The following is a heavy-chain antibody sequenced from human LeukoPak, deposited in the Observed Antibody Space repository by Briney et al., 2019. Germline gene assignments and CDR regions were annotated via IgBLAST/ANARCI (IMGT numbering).Heavy chain of an antibody. CDR3: ARVYDSYGYGPDY. CDR1: GFTFSSYW. V-gene: IGHV3-74*01. D-gene: IGHD5-18*01. Sequence: QSGGSLRLSCAASGFTFSSYWMHWVRQAPGKGLVWVPRINSDGSTTSYADSVKGRFTISRDNAKSTLYLQMNSLRAEDTAVYYCARVYDSYGYGPDYWGQGTLVTVSS. CDR2: INSDGSTT. J-gene: IGHJ4*02.